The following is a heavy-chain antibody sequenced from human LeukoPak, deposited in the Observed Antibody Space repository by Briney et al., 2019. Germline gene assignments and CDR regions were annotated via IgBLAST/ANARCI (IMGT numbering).Heavy chain of an antibody. D-gene: IGHD4-17*01. J-gene: IGHJ4*02. CDR1: GFTFSSYG. V-gene: IGHV3-30*18. Sequence: SXXXSCAASGFTFSSYGMHWVRQAPGKGLEWVAVISYDGSNKYYADSVKGRFTISRDNSKNTLYLQMNSLRAEDTAVYYCAKTVTTELDYWGQGTLVTVSS. CDR3: AKTVTTELDY. CDR2: ISYDGSNK.